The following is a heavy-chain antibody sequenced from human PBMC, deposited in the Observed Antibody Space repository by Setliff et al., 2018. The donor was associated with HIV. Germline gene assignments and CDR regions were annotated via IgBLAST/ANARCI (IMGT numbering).Heavy chain of an antibody. CDR1: GYTFTSYP. D-gene: IGHD6-19*01. CDR3: ARNQGDSSGGYAGDY. J-gene: IGHJ4*01. V-gene: IGHV1-46*01. CDR2: INTSGGSA. Sequence: ASVKVSCKASGYTFTSYPMHWVRQAPGQGLAWMGVINTSGGSAGYAEKFRGRVTMTRDTSTSTVYMDLRNLRSEDTAVYYCARNQGDSSGGYAGDYWGHGTLVTVSS.